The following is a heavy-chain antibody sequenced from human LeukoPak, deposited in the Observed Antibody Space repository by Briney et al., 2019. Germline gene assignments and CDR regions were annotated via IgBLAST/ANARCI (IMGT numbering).Heavy chain of an antibody. J-gene: IGHJ4*02. Sequence: GGSLRLSCAASGLSFSDHWMTWVRHPPGKGLEWVASIKQDGSVKYYLDSVKGRFTISRDNAKNSLYLQMNSLGAEDTAVYYCARVRYYDSSGYPDYWGQGTLVTVSS. V-gene: IGHV3-7*01. D-gene: IGHD3-22*01. CDR1: GLSFSDHW. CDR3: ARVRYYDSSGYPDY. CDR2: IKQDGSVK.